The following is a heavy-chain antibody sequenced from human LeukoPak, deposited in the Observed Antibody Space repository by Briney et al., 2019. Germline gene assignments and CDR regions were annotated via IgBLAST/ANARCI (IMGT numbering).Heavy chain of an antibody. CDR1: GYSFTSYW. CDR2: IKQDGSEK. CDR3: ARERGSGSYHPFDP. J-gene: IGHJ5*02. D-gene: IGHD3-10*01. Sequence: GESLKISCKGSGYSFTSYWMSWVRQAPGKGLEWVASIKQDGSEKYYVDSVKGRFTISRDNAKNSLYLQMNSLRAEDTAVYYCARERGSGSYHPFDPWGQGTLVTVSS. V-gene: IGHV3-7*01.